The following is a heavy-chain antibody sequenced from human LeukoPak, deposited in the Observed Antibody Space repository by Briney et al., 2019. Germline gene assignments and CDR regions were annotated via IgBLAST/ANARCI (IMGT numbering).Heavy chain of an antibody. CDR3: ARDSEWYSSSWYVWSKPYYYYGMDV. CDR1: GYTFTSYG. J-gene: IGHJ6*02. D-gene: IGHD6-13*01. V-gene: IGHV1-18*01. Sequence: ASVKVSCTASGYTFTSYGISWVRQAPGQGLEWMGWISAYNGNTNYAQRLQGRVTMTTDTSTSTAYMELRSLRSDDTAVYYCARDSEWYSSSWYVWSKPYYYYGMDVWCQGTTVTVSS. CDR2: ISAYNGNT.